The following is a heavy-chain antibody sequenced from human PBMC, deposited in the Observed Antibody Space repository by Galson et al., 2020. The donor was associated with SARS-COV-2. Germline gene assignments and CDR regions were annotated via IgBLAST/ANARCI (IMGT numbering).Heavy chain of an antibody. CDR3: ARGATYYYDY. CDR2: IYHSGST. J-gene: IGHJ4*02. Sequence: LRLSCAVSGGSISSGGYSWSWIRQPPGKGLEWIGYIYHSGSTYYNPSLKSRVTISVDRSKNQFSLKLSSVTAADTAVYYCARGATYYYDYWGQGTLVTVSS. V-gene: IGHV4-30-2*01. CDR1: GGSISSGGYS. D-gene: IGHD5-12*01.